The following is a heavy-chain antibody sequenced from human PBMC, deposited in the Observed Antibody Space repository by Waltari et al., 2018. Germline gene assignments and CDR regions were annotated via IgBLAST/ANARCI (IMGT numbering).Heavy chain of an antibody. D-gene: IGHD2-2*01. CDR1: GGSIRSSHW. J-gene: IGHJ4*02. CDR2: IYHSGAT. Sequence: QVQLQESGPGLVKPSGTLSLTCTVSGGSIRSSHWCSWVRQPPGKGLEWIGEIYHSGATHSNPSLMSRVTISLDKSKNQFSLNFRSVTAADTAVYYCARDSGYCNSPNCHHLDYWGQGALVTVSS. CDR3: ARDSGYCNSPNCHHLDY. V-gene: IGHV4-4*02.